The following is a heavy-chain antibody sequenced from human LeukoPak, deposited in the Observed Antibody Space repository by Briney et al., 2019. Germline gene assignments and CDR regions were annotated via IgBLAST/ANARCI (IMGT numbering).Heavy chain of an antibody. J-gene: IGHJ3*02. CDR3: ATGWFEEWLAGRENAFDI. CDR1: GHTLTELS. D-gene: IGHD6-19*01. CDR2: FDPEHGET. V-gene: IGHV1-24*01. Sequence: AASVKVSCKVSGHTLTELSMHWVRQAPGKGLEWMGGFDPEHGETIYAQKFQGRVTMTEDTTTDTAYMELSSLKSDDTAVYYCATGWFEEWLAGRENAFDIWGQGTMVTVSS.